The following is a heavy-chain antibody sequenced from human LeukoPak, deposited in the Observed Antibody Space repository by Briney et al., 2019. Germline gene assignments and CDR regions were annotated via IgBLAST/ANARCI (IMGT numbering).Heavy chain of an antibody. J-gene: IGHJ4*02. CDR1: VYTFTGYY. CDR2: INPNSGGT. D-gene: IGHD3-3*01. V-gene: IGHV1-2*02. CDR3: ARDRGYDFWSGYYTPPFDY. Sequence: ASVTVSCKASVYTFTGYYMHWVRQAPGQGLEWMGWINPNSGGTNYAQKFQGRVTMTRDTSISTACMELSRLRSDDTAVYYCARDRGYDFWSGYYTPPFDYWGQGTLVTVSS.